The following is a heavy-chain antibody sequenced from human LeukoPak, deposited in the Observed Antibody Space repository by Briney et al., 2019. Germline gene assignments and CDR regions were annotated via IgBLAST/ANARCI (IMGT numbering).Heavy chain of an antibody. CDR1: GFTFSSYW. CDR3: ARVPRYYDFSYMDV. V-gene: IGHV3-7*01. J-gene: IGHJ6*03. Sequence: PGGSLRLSCAASGFTFSSYWMSWVRQAPGKGLEWVANIKQDGSEKYYVDSVKGRFTISRDNAKNSLYLQMNSLRAEDTAVYYCARVPRYYDFSYMDVWGKGTTVTVSS. D-gene: IGHD3-3*01. CDR2: IKQDGSEK.